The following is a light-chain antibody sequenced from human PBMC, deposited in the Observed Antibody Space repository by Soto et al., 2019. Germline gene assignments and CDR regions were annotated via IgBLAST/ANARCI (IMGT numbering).Light chain of an antibody. CDR2: EVS. CDR3: SSYSISTAYL. J-gene: IGLJ1*01. V-gene: IGLV2-14*01. Sequence: QSVLTRPASVSGSPGQSITSSCTGTSSDVGGYDYVSWYQLHPGKAPKLMIFEVSNRPSGVSYRFSGSKSGNTASLTISGLQAEDEADYFCSSYSISTAYLFGTGTKVTVL. CDR1: SSDVGGYDY.